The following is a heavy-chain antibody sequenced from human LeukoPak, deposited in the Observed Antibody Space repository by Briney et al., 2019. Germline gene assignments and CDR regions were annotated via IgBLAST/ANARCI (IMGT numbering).Heavy chain of an antibody. Sequence: GASVKVSCKASGYTFTGYYMHWVRQAPGQGLEWMGWINPNSGGTNYAQKFQGRVTMTRDTSISTAYMELSRLRSDDTAVYYCARDSIKSGITFGGVIGPNDYWGQGTLVTVSS. J-gene: IGHJ4*02. D-gene: IGHD3-16*02. CDR1: GYTFTGYY. CDR3: ARDSIKSGITFGGVIGPNDY. V-gene: IGHV1-2*02. CDR2: INPNSGGT.